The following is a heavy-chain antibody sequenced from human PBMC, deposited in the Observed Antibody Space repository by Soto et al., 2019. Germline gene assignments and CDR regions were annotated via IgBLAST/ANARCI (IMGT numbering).Heavy chain of an antibody. V-gene: IGHV1-69*13. CDR1: GGTFSSYA. CDR3: ARSFERIPYSSVRGPSTWFDP. D-gene: IGHD6-19*01. Sequence: SLKVSCKASGGTFSSYAISWVRQAPGQGLEWMGGIIPIFGTANYAQKFQGRVTITADESTSTAYMELSSLRSEDTAVYYCARSFERIPYSSVRGPSTWFDPWGQGTLVTVSS. CDR2: IIPIFGTA. J-gene: IGHJ5*02.